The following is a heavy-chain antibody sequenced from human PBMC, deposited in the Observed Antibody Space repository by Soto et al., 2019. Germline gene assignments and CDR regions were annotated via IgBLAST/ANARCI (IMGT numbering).Heavy chain of an antibody. D-gene: IGHD6-13*01. V-gene: IGHV1-3*04. J-gene: IGHJ3*02. Sequence: QVQLVQSGAEVKKPGASVKVSCKASGYTFATYALHWVRQAPGQRLEWMGWINTGNDNIKYSQKFQGRVTISRDTSASTAYMELRRLRSEDTAVYYCARVRSSSRGLDAFDIWGQGTMVTVSS. CDR3: ARVRSSSRGLDAFDI. CDR2: INTGNDNI. CDR1: GYTFATYA.